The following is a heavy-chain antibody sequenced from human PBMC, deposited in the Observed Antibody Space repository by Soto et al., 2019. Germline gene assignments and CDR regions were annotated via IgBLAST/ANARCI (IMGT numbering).Heavy chain of an antibody. Sequence: SETLSLTCTVSGGSISSYYWSWIRQPPGKGLEWIGYIYYSGSTNYNPSTKTRVTISVDTSKNQFSLKLTSVTAADTAVYYCACIILRFGESKLTNWFDPWGQGTLVTVSS. D-gene: IGHD3-10*01. V-gene: IGHV4-59*08. J-gene: IGHJ5*02. CDR2: IYYSGST. CDR3: ACIILRFGESKLTNWFDP. CDR1: GGSISSYY.